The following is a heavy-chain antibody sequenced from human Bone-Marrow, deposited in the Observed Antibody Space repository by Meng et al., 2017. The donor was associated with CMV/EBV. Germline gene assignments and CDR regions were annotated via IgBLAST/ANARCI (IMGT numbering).Heavy chain of an antibody. J-gene: IGHJ6*02. Sequence: ASVKVSCKASGYTFTNYYMHWVRQAPGHGLEWMGIINPSGGSTTFAQRFQGRISMTRDTSTSTFYMTLSSLRSEDTAVYYCARGQSGSPPFYYYYYYGMDVWGQGTTVTVSS. CDR3: ARGQSGSPPFYYYYYYGMDV. D-gene: IGHD2-15*01. CDR1: GYTFTNYY. CDR2: INPSGGST. V-gene: IGHV1-46*01.